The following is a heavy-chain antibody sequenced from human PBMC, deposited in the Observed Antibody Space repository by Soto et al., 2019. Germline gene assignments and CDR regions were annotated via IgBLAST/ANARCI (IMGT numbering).Heavy chain of an antibody. CDR3: ARDPSKFYDSSGDFDC. J-gene: IGHJ4*02. D-gene: IGHD3-22*01. Sequence: SVKVSCKASGGTFSSYAISWVRQAPGQGLEWMGGIIPIFGTANYAQKFQGRVTITADESTSTAYMELSSLRSEDTAVYYCARDPSKFYDSSGDFDCWGQGTLVTVSS. CDR2: IIPIFGTA. V-gene: IGHV1-69*13. CDR1: GGTFSSYA.